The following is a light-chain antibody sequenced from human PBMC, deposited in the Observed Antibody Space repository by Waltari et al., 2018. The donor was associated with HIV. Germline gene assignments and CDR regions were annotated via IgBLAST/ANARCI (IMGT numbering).Light chain of an antibody. Sequence: QSVLPQPPSASGTPGQRVTISCSGSSSNIGPNSVYWCQQLPGTPPKLLISRSNQRPSGVPGRFSGSKSGTSGSLAISGLRSEDEADYYCAAWDDSLRGWVFGGGTKLTVL. J-gene: IGLJ3*02. CDR3: AAWDDSLRGWV. CDR1: SSNIGPNS. CDR2: RSN. V-gene: IGLV1-47*01.